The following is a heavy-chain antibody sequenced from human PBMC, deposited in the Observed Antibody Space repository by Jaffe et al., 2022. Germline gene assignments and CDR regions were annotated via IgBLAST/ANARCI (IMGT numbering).Heavy chain of an antibody. D-gene: IGHD2-15*01. CDR1: GFTVSSNY. V-gene: IGHV3-53*04. Sequence: EVQLVESGGGLVQPGGSLRLSCAASGFTVSSNYMSWVRQAPGKGLEWVSVIYSGGSTYYADSVKGRFTISRHNSKNTLYLQMNSLRAEDTAVYYCARGIPGYCSGGSCQPGVYYYYYMDVWGKGTTVTVSS. CDR2: IYSGGST. CDR3: ARGIPGYCSGGSCQPGVYYYYYMDV. J-gene: IGHJ6*03.